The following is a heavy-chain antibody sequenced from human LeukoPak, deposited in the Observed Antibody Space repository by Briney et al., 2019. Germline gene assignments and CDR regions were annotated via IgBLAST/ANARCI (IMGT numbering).Heavy chain of an antibody. D-gene: IGHD3-10*01. CDR3: AKVGEYYGAGASFDY. CDR2: ISASGDTT. Sequence: PGGSLRLSCAVSGFTFSTCGMSWVRQTPGKGLEWVSTISASGDTTDYADSVKGRFTISRDNSQNTLYLQMSSLRADDTAVYYCAKVGEYYGAGASFDYWGQGTLVTVSS. J-gene: IGHJ4*02. CDR1: GFTFSTCG. V-gene: IGHV3-23*01.